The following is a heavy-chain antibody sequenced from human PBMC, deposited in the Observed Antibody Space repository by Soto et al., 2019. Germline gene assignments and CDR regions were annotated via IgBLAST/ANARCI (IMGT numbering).Heavy chain of an antibody. Sequence: SVKVSCKASGGTFSTSSINWVRQAPGQRPEWMGNILPIFGTADYAQKFQGRVTITADKSTSTAYMELRSLLSEDTAVYYCARAPDTYGDYEYFQHWGQGTLVTVSS. CDR2: ILPIFGTA. J-gene: IGHJ1*01. CDR1: GGTFSTSS. D-gene: IGHD4-17*01. CDR3: ARAPDTYGDYEYFQH. V-gene: IGHV1-69*06.